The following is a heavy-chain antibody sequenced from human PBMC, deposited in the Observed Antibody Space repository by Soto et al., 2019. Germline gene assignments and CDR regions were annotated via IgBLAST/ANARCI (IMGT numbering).Heavy chain of an antibody. Sequence: LSLTCAVYGGSFSGYYWSWIRQPPGKGLEWIGEINHSGSTNYNPSLKSRVTISVDTSKNQFSLKLSSVTAADTAVYYCAVGIAAAGPRVDWFDPWGQGTLVTVSS. D-gene: IGHD6-13*01. CDR2: INHSGST. CDR1: GGSFSGYY. CDR3: AVGIAAAGPRVDWFDP. J-gene: IGHJ5*02. V-gene: IGHV4-34*01.